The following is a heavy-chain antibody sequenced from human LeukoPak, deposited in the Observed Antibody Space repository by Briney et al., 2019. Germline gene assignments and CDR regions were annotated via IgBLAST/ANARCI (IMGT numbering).Heavy chain of an antibody. V-gene: IGHV3-23*01. CDR2: ISGSGGST. CDR1: GFTFSSYA. CDR3: ARGGSYLSAFDI. D-gene: IGHD1-26*01. Sequence: PGGSLRLSCAASGFTFSSYAMSWVRQAPGKGLEWVSAISGSGGSTYYADSVKGRFTISRDNSKNTLYLQMNSLRAEDMAVYYCARGGSYLSAFDIWGQGTMVTVSS. J-gene: IGHJ3*02.